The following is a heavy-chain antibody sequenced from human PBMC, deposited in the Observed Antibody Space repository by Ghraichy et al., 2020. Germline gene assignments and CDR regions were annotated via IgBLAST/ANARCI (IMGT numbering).Heavy chain of an antibody. V-gene: IGHV3-7*03. D-gene: IGHD3-3*02. J-gene: IGHJ3*02. CDR1: GFTFSSYW. Sequence: GGSLRLSCAASGFTFSSYWMSWVRQAPGKGLEWVANIKQDGSEKYYVDSVKGRFTISRDNAKNSLYLQMNSLRAEDTAVYYCARGGKYFFHFWSGYSVDDAFDIWGQGTMVTVSS. CDR2: IKQDGSEK. CDR3: ARGGKYFFHFWSGYSVDDAFDI.